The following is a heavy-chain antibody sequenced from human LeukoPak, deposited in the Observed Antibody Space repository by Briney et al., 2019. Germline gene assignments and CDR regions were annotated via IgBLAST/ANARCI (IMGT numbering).Heavy chain of an antibody. Sequence: ASVKVSCKASGYTFTSYYMHWVRQAPGQGLEWMGIINPSGGSTSYAQKFQGRVTMTRDMSTSTVYMELSSLRSEDTAVYYCARVSISDSNYPLHFDYWGQGALVTVSS. CDR2: INPSGGST. J-gene: IGHJ4*02. D-gene: IGHD4-11*01. CDR1: GYTFTSYY. V-gene: IGHV1-46*01. CDR3: ARVSISDSNYPLHFDY.